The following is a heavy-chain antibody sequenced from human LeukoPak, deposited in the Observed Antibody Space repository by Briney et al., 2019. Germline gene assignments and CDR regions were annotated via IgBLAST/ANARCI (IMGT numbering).Heavy chain of an antibody. CDR2: ISYDENKR. Sequence: GGSLRLSCAASGFTFSNAWMSWVRQAPGKGLEWVAVISYDENKRYYAESVKGRSTISRDNSKRALYLQMNSLRPEDTAVYYCAKDRYGDYVGPADYWGQGTLVTVSS. J-gene: IGHJ4*02. V-gene: IGHV3-30*18. CDR3: AKDRYGDYVGPADY. CDR1: GFTFSNAW. D-gene: IGHD4-17*01.